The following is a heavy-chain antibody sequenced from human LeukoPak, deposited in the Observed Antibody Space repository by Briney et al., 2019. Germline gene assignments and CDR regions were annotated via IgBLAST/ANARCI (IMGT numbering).Heavy chain of an antibody. CDR1: GFIFSIYR. Sequence: PGRSLSLSCAASGFIFSIYRMHWVRQAPGKGLQWVPLISYDGSNKYYADPVKGRFTISRDNSRNTLYLQMNSLKSEDTAVYYCARICSGGSCYFPSIWGQGTMVTVSS. V-gene: IGHV3-30-3*01. CDR2: ISYDGSNK. CDR3: ARICSGGSCYFPSI. J-gene: IGHJ3*02. D-gene: IGHD2-15*01.